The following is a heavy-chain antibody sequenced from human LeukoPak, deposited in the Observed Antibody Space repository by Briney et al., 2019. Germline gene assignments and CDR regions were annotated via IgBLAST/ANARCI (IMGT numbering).Heavy chain of an antibody. CDR3: ARGRQCDV. Sequence: PGGSLRLSCAASGFTFSSYAMSWVRQAPGKGLEWVSAISGSGGSTYYADSAKGRFTISRDNSKNTVYLQMNNLRVEDTAVYYCARGRQCDVWGQGTLVTVSS. D-gene: IGHD2-21*02. CDR2: ISGSGGST. V-gene: IGHV3-23*01. CDR1: GFTFSSYA. J-gene: IGHJ4*02.